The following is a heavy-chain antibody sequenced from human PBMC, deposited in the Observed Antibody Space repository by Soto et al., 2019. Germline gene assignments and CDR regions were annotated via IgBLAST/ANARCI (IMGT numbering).Heavy chain of an antibody. CDR3: ARDLRGYSSSWYVDY. D-gene: IGHD6-13*01. CDR1: GFTFSSYG. V-gene: IGHV3-33*01. CDR2: IWYDGSNK. J-gene: IGHJ4*02. Sequence: GGSLRLSCAASGFTFSSYGMHWVRQAPGKGLEWVAVIWYDGSNKYYADSVKGRFTISRDNSKNTLYLQMNSLRAEDTAVYYCARDLRGYSSSWYVDYWGQGTLVTVSS.